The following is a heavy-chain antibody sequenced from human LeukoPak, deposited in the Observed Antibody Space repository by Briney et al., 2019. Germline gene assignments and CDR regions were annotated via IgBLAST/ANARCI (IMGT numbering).Heavy chain of an antibody. CDR3: ARDLERLYPGGAFDI. J-gene: IGHJ3*02. CDR2: INPKSGAT. V-gene: IGHV1-2*02. D-gene: IGHD3-16*02. Sequence: GASVKVSCKTSGYTFTGYYMHWVRQAPGQGLEWMGWINPKSGATNYAQKFQGRVTMTRDTSISTAYMELSRLRSDDTAVYYCARDLERLYPGGAFDIWGQGTMVTVSS. CDR1: GYTFTGYY.